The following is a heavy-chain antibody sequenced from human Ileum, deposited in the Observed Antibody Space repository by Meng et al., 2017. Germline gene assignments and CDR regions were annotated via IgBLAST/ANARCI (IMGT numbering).Heavy chain of an antibody. V-gene: IGHV1-2*06. J-gene: IGHJ4*02. D-gene: IGHD6-13*01. Sequence: QVQLVQSGAEVKKPGASVKVSCKTSGYTFTDYYIKWLRQAPGQGLEGMGRINPKSGIRHYAQKFQGRVTMTSDTSTSTAYMEVSGLTSDDTAVYYCSGASSSSYLGYWGQGTLVTVSS. CDR3: SGASSSSYLGY. CDR2: INPKSGIR. CDR1: GYTFTDYY.